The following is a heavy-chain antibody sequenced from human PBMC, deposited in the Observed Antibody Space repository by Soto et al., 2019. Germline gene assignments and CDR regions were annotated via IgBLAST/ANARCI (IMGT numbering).Heavy chain of an antibody. CDR1: GGSISSGGYS. D-gene: IGHD5-18*01. CDR2: IYHSGST. Sequence: PSETLSLTCAVSGGSISSGGYSWSWIRQPPGKGLEWIGYIYHSGSTNYNPSLKSRVTISVDTSKNQFSLKLSSVTAADTAVYYCARGGYSYGYNYYYCGMDVWGKGTTVTVAS. V-gene: IGHV4-30-2*01. J-gene: IGHJ6*04. CDR3: ARGGYSYGYNYYYCGMDV.